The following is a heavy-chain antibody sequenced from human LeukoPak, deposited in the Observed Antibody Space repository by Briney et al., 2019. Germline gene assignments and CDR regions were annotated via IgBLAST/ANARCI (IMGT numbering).Heavy chain of an antibody. CDR3: ASPRDTAVVVAATAGYFDL. D-gene: IGHD2-15*01. V-gene: IGHV4-38-2*02. J-gene: IGHJ2*01. CDR1: GYSIRSGYY. CDR2: IYPSGST. Sequence: SETLSHTCTVSGYSIRSGYYWGWIRQPPGKRLEWIGSIYPSGSTFYNPSLKSRVTISVDTSKNQFYLKVNSVTAADTAVYYCASPRDTAVVVAATAGYFDLWGRGTQVTVSS.